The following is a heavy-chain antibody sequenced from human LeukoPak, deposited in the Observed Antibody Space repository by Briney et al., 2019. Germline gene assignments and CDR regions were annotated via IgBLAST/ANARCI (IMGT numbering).Heavy chain of an antibody. CDR2: IYYSGST. J-gene: IGHJ4*02. D-gene: IGHD5-18*01. CDR1: SGSIRDYY. V-gene: IGHV4-59*08. CDR3: ARSQYSYDFFDY. Sequence: SETLSLTCTVSSGSIRDYYWSWIRQPPGKGLEWIGSIYYSGSTNYNPSLKSRVTISVDTSKNQFSLKLSSVTAADTAMYYCARSQYSYDFFDYWGQGTLVTVSS.